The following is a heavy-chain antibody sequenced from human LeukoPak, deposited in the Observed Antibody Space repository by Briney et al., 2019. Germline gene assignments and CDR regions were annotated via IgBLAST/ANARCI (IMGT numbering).Heavy chain of an antibody. Sequence: GGSLRLSCAASGFTVSSNYMSWVRQAPGKGLEWVSAISGSGGSTYYADSVKGRFTISRDNSKNTLYLQMNSLRAEDTAVYYCAKGGGWLYYFDYWGQGSLVTVSS. V-gene: IGHV3-23*01. J-gene: IGHJ4*02. CDR3: AKGGGWLYYFDY. D-gene: IGHD6-19*01. CDR2: ISGSGGST. CDR1: GFTVSSNY.